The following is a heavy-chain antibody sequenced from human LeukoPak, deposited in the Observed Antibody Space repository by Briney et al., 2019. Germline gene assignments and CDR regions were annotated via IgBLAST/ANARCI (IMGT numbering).Heavy chain of an antibody. D-gene: IGHD3-3*01. J-gene: IGHJ6*03. CDR2: IKSKTDGGTT. CDR3: TTFFYYYYYYYMDV. CDR1: GFTFSNAW. Sequence: PGGSLRLSCAASGFTFSNAWMSWVRQAPGKGLEWVGRIKSKTDGGTTDYAAPVKGRFTISRDDSKNTLYPQMNSLKTEDTAVYYCTTFFYYYYYYYMDVWGKGTTVTVSS. V-gene: IGHV3-15*01.